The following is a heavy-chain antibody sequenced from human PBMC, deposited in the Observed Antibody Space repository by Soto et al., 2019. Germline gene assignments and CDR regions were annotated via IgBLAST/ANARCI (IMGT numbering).Heavy chain of an antibody. Sequence: LLPLSDPCTVADGSISSSSYYRGRIHQPPGKGLEWIGSIYYSGSTYYNPSLKSRVTISVDTSKNQFSLKLSSVTAADTAVYYCARDGSGSFVIDYWGQGTLVTVSS. D-gene: IGHD3-10*01. V-gene: IGHV4-39*02. CDR3: ARDGSGSFVIDY. J-gene: IGHJ4*02. CDR2: IYYSGST. CDR1: DGSISSSSYY.